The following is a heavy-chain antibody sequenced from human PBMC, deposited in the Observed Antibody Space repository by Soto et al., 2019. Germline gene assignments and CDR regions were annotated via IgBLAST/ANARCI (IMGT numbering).Heavy chain of an antibody. CDR1: GYTFTSYG. J-gene: IGHJ6*02. Sequence: GASVKVSCKASGYTFTSYGISWVRQAPGQGLEWMGWISAYNGNTNYAQKLQGRVTMTTDTSTSTAYMELRSLRSDGTAVYYCASTYYYGSGSYYNPIRYGMDVWGQGTTVTVSS. CDR3: ASTYYYGSGSYYNPIRYGMDV. V-gene: IGHV1-18*01. CDR2: ISAYNGNT. D-gene: IGHD3-10*01.